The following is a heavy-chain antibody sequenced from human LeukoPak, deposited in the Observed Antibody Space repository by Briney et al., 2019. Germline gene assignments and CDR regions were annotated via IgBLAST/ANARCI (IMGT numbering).Heavy chain of an antibody. CDR2: IYYSGST. CDR3: ARDDYGDYGVAFDI. CDR1: GGSISSYY. J-gene: IGHJ3*02. Sequence: SETLSLTCTVSGGSISSYYWSWIRQPPGKGLEWIGYIYYSGSTNYNPSLKSRVTISVDTSKNQFSLKLSSVTAADTAVYYCARDDYGDYGVAFDIWGQGTMVTVSS. D-gene: IGHD4-17*01. V-gene: IGHV4-59*12.